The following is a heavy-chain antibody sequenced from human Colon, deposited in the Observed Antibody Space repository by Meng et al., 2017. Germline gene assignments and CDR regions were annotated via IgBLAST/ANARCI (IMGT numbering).Heavy chain of an antibody. CDR2: IKSKTSGGTI. Sequence: GESLKISCAASGLTFSYAWMNWVRQAPGKGLEWVGRIKSKTSGGTIDYAAPVKGSFAISRDDSKNTLYLQMNSLKTEDTAVYYCTHSGSFFGHFGYWGQGTRVTVAS. V-gene: IGHV3-15*01. CDR1: GLTFSYAW. D-gene: IGHD1-26*01. J-gene: IGHJ4*02. CDR3: THSGSFFGHFGY.